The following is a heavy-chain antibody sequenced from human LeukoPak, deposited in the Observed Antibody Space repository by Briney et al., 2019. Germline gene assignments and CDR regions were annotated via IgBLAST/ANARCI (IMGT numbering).Heavy chain of an antibody. J-gene: IGHJ4*02. CDR2: INTDGSST. CDR3: ARASSGSYRY. CDR1: GFTFSNYW. V-gene: IGHV3-74*01. D-gene: IGHD1-26*01. Sequence: GGSLRLSCAASGFTFSNYWMHWVRQAPGKGLVWVSRINTDGSSTIYADSVKGRFTISRNNAKNTLYLQVNSLRAEDTAVYYCARASSGSYRYWGQGTLVTVSS.